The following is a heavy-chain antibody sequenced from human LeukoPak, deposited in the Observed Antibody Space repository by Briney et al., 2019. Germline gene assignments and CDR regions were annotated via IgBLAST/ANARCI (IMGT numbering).Heavy chain of an antibody. Sequence: SETLSLTCAVYGGSFSGYYWSWVRQPPGKGLEWIGEINHSGSTNYNPSLKSRVTISVDTSKNQFSLKLSSVTAADTAVYYCARGVANWGSHYYYYYMDVWGKGTTVTVSS. CDR1: GGSFSGYY. CDR2: INHSGST. CDR3: ARGVANWGSHYYYYYMDV. J-gene: IGHJ6*03. V-gene: IGHV4-34*01. D-gene: IGHD7-27*01.